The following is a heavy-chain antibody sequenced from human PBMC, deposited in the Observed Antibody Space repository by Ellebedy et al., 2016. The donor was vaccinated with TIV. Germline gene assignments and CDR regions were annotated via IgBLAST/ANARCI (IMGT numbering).Heavy chain of an antibody. CDR2: LRYDRSNE. Sequence: GESLKISCAASGFTFSRYEMDWVRQAPGKGLEWVAFLRYDRSNEYYADSVKGRFAISRDNLRSTIYLQMASLTPEDTAVYYCARDVTSQGPGRGWFDPWGQGTLVTVSS. D-gene: IGHD3-10*01. J-gene: IGHJ5*02. V-gene: IGHV3-30*02. CDR1: GFTFSRYE. CDR3: ARDVTSQGPGRGWFDP.